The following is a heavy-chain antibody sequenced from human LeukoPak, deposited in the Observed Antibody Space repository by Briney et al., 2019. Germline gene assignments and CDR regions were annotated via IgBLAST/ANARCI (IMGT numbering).Heavy chain of an antibody. CDR3: ARGRGSKGFGQIYYYYGMDV. Sequence: ASVKVSCKASGYTFTGYDINWVRQATGQGLEWMGWMNPNSGNTGYAQKFQGRVTMTRNTSISTAYMELSSLRSEDTAVYYCARGRGSKGFGQIYYYYGMDVWGQGTTVTVSS. CDR1: GYTFTGYD. CDR2: MNPNSGNT. V-gene: IGHV1-8*01. D-gene: IGHD3-10*01. J-gene: IGHJ6*02.